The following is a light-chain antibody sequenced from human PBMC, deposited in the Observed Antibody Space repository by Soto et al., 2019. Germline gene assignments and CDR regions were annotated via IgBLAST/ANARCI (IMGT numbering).Light chain of an antibody. CDR2: AAS. Sequence: DIQMTQSPSSLSASVGDRVTITCRASQGISNYLAWYQQKPGKVPKLLFYAASTLQSGVPSRLSGSGSGTDFTRTIISLQPEDVATYYCQKYNSASLTFGGATKVEIK. V-gene: IGKV1-27*01. CDR3: QKYNSASLT. J-gene: IGKJ4*01. CDR1: QGISNY.